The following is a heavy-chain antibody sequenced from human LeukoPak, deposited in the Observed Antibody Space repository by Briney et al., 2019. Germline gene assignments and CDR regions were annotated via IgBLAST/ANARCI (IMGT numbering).Heavy chain of an antibody. CDR3: ARDGDSWNDFDH. CDR2: IRKDGREI. Sequence: PGGSLILSCVASGFSFSTSWMTWVRQASGKGLEWVANIRKDGREIHYADSLKGRFTISRDNTKNSLFLQMNSLRAEDTGVYYCARDGDSWNDFDHWGQGTLVTVSS. V-gene: IGHV3-7*01. J-gene: IGHJ4*02. CDR1: GFSFSTSW. D-gene: IGHD1-1*01.